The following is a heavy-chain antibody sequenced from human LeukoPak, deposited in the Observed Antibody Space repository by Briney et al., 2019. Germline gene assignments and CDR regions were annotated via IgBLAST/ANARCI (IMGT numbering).Heavy chain of an antibody. CDR1: GGTFSSYA. J-gene: IGHJ5*02. CDR2: IIPIFGTA. V-gene: IGHV1-69*13. Sequence: GASVKVSCKASGGTFSSYAISWVRQAPGQGLEWMGGIIPIFGTANYAQKFQGRVTITADESTSTAYMELSSLRSEDTAVYYCARVGYSSSWVAGWFDPWGQGTLVTVSS. CDR3: ARVGYSSSWVAGWFDP. D-gene: IGHD6-13*01.